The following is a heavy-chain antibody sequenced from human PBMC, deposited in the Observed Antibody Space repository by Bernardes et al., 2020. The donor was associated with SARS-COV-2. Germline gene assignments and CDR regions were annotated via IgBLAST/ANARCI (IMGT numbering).Heavy chain of an antibody. CDR2: INSDGTRI. CDR1: GVTINNSW. Sequence: GGSLRVSCAASGVTINNSWMHWVRQAPGTGLVWLSHINSDGTRINYADSVKGRFTVSRDNVKNSLYLQMNSLRAEDTAVYYCAREYTYGFDSWGQGTLVTVSS. J-gene: IGHJ4*02. D-gene: IGHD5-18*01. CDR3: AREYTYGFDS. V-gene: IGHV3-74*01.